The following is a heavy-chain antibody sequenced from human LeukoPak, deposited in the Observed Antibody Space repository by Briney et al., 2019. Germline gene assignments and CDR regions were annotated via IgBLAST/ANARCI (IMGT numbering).Heavy chain of an antibody. CDR3: ASLTVITPPSYYSVMDV. CDR1: GFTFSSYA. D-gene: IGHD4-23*01. CDR2: ISSSGSSI. Sequence: PGRSLRLSCAASGFTFSSYAMHWVRQAPGKGLEWVSYISSSGSSIYYADSVKGRFTISRDNAKNSLYLQMNSLRAEDTALYYCASLTVITPPSYYSVMDVWGQGTTVTVSS. J-gene: IGHJ6*02. V-gene: IGHV3-48*03.